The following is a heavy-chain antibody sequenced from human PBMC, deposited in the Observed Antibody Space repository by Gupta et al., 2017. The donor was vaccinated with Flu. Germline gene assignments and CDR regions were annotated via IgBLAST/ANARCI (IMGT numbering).Heavy chain of an antibody. D-gene: IGHD3-10*01. CDR1: R. CDR3: ARGGNSFGGPRIPFDY. Sequence: RLHGVRQEPGKGVVWVSEISPDGGTTGYADAVKGRVTISRDNAENTLVLQRSSLRAEDSAVYYCARGGNSFGGPRIPFDYWGQGALVTVSS. CDR2: ISPDGGTT. V-gene: IGHV3-74*01. J-gene: IGHJ4*02.